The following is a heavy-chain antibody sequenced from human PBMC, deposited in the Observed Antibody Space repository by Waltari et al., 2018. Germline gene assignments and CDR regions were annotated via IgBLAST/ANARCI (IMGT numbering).Heavy chain of an antibody. CDR2: FDPEDGET. J-gene: IGHJ3*02. CDR1: GSTLTELS. D-gene: IGHD3-16*01. V-gene: IGHV1-24*01. CDR3: ATSTPRDYIWGTGDDAFDI. Sequence: QVQLVQSGAEVKKPGASVKVSCKVSGSTLTELSMHWVRQAPGQGLEWMGGFDPEDGETIYAQKFQGRVTMTEDTSTDTAYMELSSLRSEDTAVYYCATSTPRDYIWGTGDDAFDIWGQGTMVTVSS.